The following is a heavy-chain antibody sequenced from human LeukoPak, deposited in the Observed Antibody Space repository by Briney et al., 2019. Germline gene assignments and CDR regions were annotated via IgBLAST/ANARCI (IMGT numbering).Heavy chain of an antibody. CDR2: FDPEDGET. D-gene: IGHD6-13*01. CDR3: AIPGGSSRDFDY. Sequence: ASVKVSCKVSGYTLTELSMHWVRQAPGQGLEWMGGFDPEDGETIYAQKFQGRVTMTEDTSTDTAYMELSSLRSEDTAVYYCAIPGGSSRDFDYWGQGTLVTVSS. CDR1: GYTLTELS. V-gene: IGHV1-24*01. J-gene: IGHJ4*02.